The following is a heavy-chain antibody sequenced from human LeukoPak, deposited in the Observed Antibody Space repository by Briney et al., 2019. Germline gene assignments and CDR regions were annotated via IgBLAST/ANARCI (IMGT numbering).Heavy chain of an antibody. V-gene: IGHV3-30-3*01. D-gene: IGHD2-2*01. CDR1: GFTFSSYV. CDR2: ISYDGSNK. CDR3: ARGGYCSSTSCYGYYYIDV. J-gene: IGHJ6*03. Sequence: GGSLRLSCAASGFTFSSYVMHWVRQAPGKGLEWVAVISYDGSNKYYADSVKGRFTISRDNSKNTLYLQMNSLRAEDTAVYYCARGGYCSSTSCYGYYYIDVWGKGTTVTVSS.